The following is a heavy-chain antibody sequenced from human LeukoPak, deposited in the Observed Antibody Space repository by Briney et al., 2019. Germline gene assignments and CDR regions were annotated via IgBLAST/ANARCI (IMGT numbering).Heavy chain of an antibody. CDR1: GLTITNYW. CDR3: ARDRLGIAVAGTPCEAFDI. J-gene: IGHJ3*02. V-gene: IGHV3-74*01. D-gene: IGHD6-19*01. CDR2: INSDGTSA. Sequence: GGSLRLSCAASGLTITNYWMHWVRQAPGKGLVWVSRINSDGTSASYVDSVEGRFTISRDNTKNTLYLQMNSLRAEDTAVYYCARDRLGIAVAGTPCEAFDIWGQGTMVTVSS.